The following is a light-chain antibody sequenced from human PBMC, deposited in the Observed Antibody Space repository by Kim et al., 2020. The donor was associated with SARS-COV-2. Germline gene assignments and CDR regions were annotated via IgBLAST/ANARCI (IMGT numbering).Light chain of an antibody. CDR3: CSFAAGSTWV. Sequence: QSALTQPRSVSGSPGQSVTISCTGTSSDVGNYNYVSWYQQHPGKAPKVMIYDVSKRPSGVPDRFSGSKSGNTASLTISGLQAEDEADYYFCSFAAGSTWVFGGGTQLTVL. J-gene: IGLJ3*02. CDR2: DVS. V-gene: IGLV2-11*01. CDR1: SSDVGNYNY.